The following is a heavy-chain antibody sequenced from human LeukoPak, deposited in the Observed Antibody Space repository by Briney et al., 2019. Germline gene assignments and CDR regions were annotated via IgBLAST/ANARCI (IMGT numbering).Heavy chain of an antibody. CDR2: ISSSSSTI. CDR3: ARAMRYRGVTLHGYYYMDV. D-gene: IGHD4-23*01. CDR1: GFTFSSYS. J-gene: IGHJ6*03. Sequence: PGGSLRLSCAASGFTFSSYSMNWVRQAPGKGLEWVSYISSSSSTIYYADPVKGRFTISRDNAKNSLYLQMNSLRAEDTAVYYCARAMRYRGVTLHGYYYMDVWGKGTTVTVSS. V-gene: IGHV3-48*01.